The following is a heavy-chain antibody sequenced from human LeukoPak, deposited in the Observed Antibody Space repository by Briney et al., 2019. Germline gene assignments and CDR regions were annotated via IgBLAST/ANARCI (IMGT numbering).Heavy chain of an antibody. CDR2: IYYSGST. CDR1: GGSISSSSYY. Sequence: SETLSLTCTVSGGSISSSSYYWGWIRQPPGKGLEWIGSIYYSGSTYYNPSLKSRVTISVDTSKNQFSLKLSSVTAADTAVYHCARAITYYDSWSGYYSYYYMDVWGKGTTVTVSS. CDR3: ARAITYYDSWSGYYSYYYMDV. D-gene: IGHD3-3*01. V-gene: IGHV4-39*07. J-gene: IGHJ6*03.